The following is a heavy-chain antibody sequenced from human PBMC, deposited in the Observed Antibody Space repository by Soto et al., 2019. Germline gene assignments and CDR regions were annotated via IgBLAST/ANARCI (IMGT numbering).Heavy chain of an antibody. CDR3: ARAVAWQVRSAWTWIDY. CDR2: IPSDGSAQ. D-gene: IGHD1-1*01. CDR1: GFTFRDYA. J-gene: IGHJ4*02. Sequence: QVQLVESGGGVVQPGRSLRLSCEASGFTFRDYAMHWVRQAPGKGLEWVAAIPSDGSAQHYADSVKGRFSISRDNSKNTLSLQMNSLRPEDAALYYCARAVAWQVRSAWTWIDYWGQGTLVTVSS. V-gene: IGHV3-30-3*01.